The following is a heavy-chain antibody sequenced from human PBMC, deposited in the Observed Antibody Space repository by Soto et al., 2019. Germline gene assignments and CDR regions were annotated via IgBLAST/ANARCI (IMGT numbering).Heavy chain of an antibody. V-gene: IGHV4-59*08. D-gene: IGHD6-13*01. CDR1: GGSISSYY. CDR2: IYYSGST. Sequence: PSETLSLTCTVSGGSISSYYWSWIRQPPGKGLEWIGYIYYSGSTNYNPSLKSRVTISVDTSKNQFSLKLSSVTAADTAVYYCARRGIAAAGGGYYYYYMDVWGKGTTVTVSS. J-gene: IGHJ6*03. CDR3: ARRGIAAAGGGYYYYYMDV.